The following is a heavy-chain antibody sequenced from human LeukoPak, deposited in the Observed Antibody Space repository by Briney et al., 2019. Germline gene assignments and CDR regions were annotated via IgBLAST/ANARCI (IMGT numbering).Heavy chain of an antibody. Sequence: GESLKISCRGSGYSFTSYWIAWVRQMPGKGLEWMGIIYPGDSDTRYSPSFQGQVTFSADRSITTAYLQWSSLQASDTAMYYCARQGPRGSASPWGFDYWGQGTLVTVSS. CDR3: ARQGPRGSASPWGFDY. D-gene: IGHD3-16*01. CDR1: GYSFTSYW. CDR2: IYPGDSDT. J-gene: IGHJ4*02. V-gene: IGHV5-51*01.